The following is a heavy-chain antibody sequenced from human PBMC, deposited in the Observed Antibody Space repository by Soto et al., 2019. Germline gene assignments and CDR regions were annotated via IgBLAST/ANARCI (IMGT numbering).Heavy chain of an antibody. Sequence: SETLSLTCTVSGGSISSYYWSWIRQPPGKGLEWIGYIYYSGSINYNPSLKSRVTISVDTSKNQFSLKLSSVTAADTAVYYCASFLGEIGGPDYWGQGTLVTVSS. CDR1: GGSISSYY. D-gene: IGHD3-16*01. CDR3: ASFLGEIGGPDY. J-gene: IGHJ4*02. CDR2: IYYSGSI. V-gene: IGHV4-59*01.